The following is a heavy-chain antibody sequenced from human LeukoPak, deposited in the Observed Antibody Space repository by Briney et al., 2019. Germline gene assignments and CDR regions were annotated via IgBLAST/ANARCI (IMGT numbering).Heavy chain of an antibody. V-gene: IGHV3-23*01. CDR1: GFAFSNYG. Sequence: GGSLRLSCTASGFAFSNYGINWVRRAPSKGLEWVSGITGSGTTTYYADSLKGRVTISRDNSKNKVYLQMNSLRAEDTAVYYCARDYFWEQYYFDYWGQGTLVTVSS. CDR3: ARDYFWEQYYFDY. CDR2: ITGSGTTT. J-gene: IGHJ4*02. D-gene: IGHD3-16*01.